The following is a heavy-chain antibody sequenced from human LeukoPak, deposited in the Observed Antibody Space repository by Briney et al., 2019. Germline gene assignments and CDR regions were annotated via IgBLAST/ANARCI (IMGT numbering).Heavy chain of an antibody. CDR3: ARDRGQYSSSWYGFDY. V-gene: IGHV1-46*01. Sequence: SVKVSCKASGYTFTSYYMHWVRQAPGQGLEWVGINNPSGGSTSYAQKFQGRVTMTRDPSTSTVYMELSSLRSEDTAVYYCARDRGQYSSSWYGFDYWGQGTLVTVSS. CDR1: GYTFTSYY. CDR2: NNPSGGST. J-gene: IGHJ4*02. D-gene: IGHD6-13*01.